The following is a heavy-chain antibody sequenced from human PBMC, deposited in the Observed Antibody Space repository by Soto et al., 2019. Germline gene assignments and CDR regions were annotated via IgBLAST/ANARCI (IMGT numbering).Heavy chain of an antibody. CDR1: GGSISSSNW. CDR3: ARVRFGDSSGYYHDPFDY. D-gene: IGHD3-22*01. J-gene: IGHJ4*02. V-gene: IGHV4-4*02. Sequence: QVQLQESGPGLVKPSGTLSLTCAVSGGSISSSNWWSWVRQPPGKGLEWIGEIYHSGSTNYNPSLKSRVTISVDKSKNQFSLKLSSVTAADTAVYYCARVRFGDSSGYYHDPFDYWGQGTLVTVSS. CDR2: IYHSGST.